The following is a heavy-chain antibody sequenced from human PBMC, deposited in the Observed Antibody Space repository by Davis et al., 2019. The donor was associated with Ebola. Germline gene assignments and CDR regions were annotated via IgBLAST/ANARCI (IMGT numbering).Heavy chain of an antibody. Sequence: HSQTLSLTCDISGDSVSSNSGAWNWIRQSPSRGLEWLGRTYYKSKWYNDSAPSVRGRITINPDTSQNRFSLQLNSVTPEDTAVYYCARGWQRSGMDVWGQGTTVTVSS. D-gene: IGHD6-19*01. J-gene: IGHJ6*02. V-gene: IGHV6-1*01. CDR1: GDSVSSNSGA. CDR2: TYYKSKWYN. CDR3: ARGWQRSGMDV.